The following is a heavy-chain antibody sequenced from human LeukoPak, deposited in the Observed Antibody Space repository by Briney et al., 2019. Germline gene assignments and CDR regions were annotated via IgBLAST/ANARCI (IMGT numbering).Heavy chain of an antibody. CDR1: GYTFTGYY. D-gene: IGHD6-6*01. Sequence: SVMVSCRASGYTFTGYYMHWVRQAPGEGVEGMGGFNPEDGETIYAQKFQGRVTITEDTSTDTAYMELSSLRSEDTAVYYCATVENAARPRDRRGYHYYYYMDVWGKGTTVTVSS. CDR2: FNPEDGET. J-gene: IGHJ6*03. CDR3: ATVENAARPRDRRGYHYYYYMDV. V-gene: IGHV1-24*01.